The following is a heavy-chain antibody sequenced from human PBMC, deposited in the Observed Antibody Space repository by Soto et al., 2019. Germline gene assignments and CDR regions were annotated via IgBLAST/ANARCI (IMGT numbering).Heavy chain of an antibody. V-gene: IGHV3-48*02. CDR3: ARDPQRAVLGHYDFWSGYRFGAFDI. CDR1: GFTFSSYS. Sequence: GGSLRLSCAASGFTFSSYSMNWVRQAPGKGLEWVSYISSSSSNIYYADSVKGRFTISRDNAKNSLYLQMNSLRDEDTAVYYCARDPQRAVLGHYDFWSGYRFGAFDIWGQGTMVTVSS. D-gene: IGHD3-3*01. CDR2: ISSSSSNI. J-gene: IGHJ3*02.